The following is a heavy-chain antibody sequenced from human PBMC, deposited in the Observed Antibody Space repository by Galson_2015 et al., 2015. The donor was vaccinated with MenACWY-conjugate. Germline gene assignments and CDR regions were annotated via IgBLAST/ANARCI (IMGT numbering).Heavy chain of an antibody. D-gene: IGHD2-2*01. CDR3: ARRRSSTSGGHWFDP. CDR1: GYDFTTYW. Sequence: SGAEVKKPGESLKISCKGSGYDFTTYWIVWVRQMPGKGLEWMGIIYPRDSETTYSPTFQGQVTISADKSISAAYLQWSSLKPSDTAIYYCARRRSSTSGGHWFDPWGQGTLVTVS. CDR2: IYPRDSET. J-gene: IGHJ5*02. V-gene: IGHV5-51*01.